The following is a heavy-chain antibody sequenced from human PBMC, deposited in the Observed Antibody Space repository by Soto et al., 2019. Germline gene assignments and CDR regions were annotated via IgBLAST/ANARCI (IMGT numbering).Heavy chain of an antibody. J-gene: IGHJ2*01. CDR1: GGTFSSYT. Sequence: QVQLVQSGAEVKRPGSSVKVSCKASGGTFSSYTISWVRQAPGQGLEWMGRIIPTLGIANYAQKCQGRVTITADQSTSTAYMELSSLRSEDTAVYYCARDGEASTTTDYGDYEDWYFDLWGRGTLVTVSS. CDR2: IIPTLGIA. CDR3: ARDGEASTTTDYGDYEDWYFDL. D-gene: IGHD4-17*01. V-gene: IGHV1-69*08.